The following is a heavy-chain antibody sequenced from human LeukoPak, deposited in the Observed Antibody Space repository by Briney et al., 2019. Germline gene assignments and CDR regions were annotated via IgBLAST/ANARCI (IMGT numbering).Heavy chain of an antibody. CDR2: TYYRSKWYN. V-gene: IGHV6-1*01. Sequence: SQTLSLTCVVSGDSVSSKNGAWNWIRQSPSRGLEWLGRTYYRSKWYNDYAESMEGRMTISQNTSKNQYSLHLNSVTPDDTAVYYCARDFGTTGWHTFDYWGQGTLVTVSS. CDR3: ARDFGTTGWHTFDY. CDR1: GDSVSSKNGA. J-gene: IGHJ4*02. D-gene: IGHD6-19*01.